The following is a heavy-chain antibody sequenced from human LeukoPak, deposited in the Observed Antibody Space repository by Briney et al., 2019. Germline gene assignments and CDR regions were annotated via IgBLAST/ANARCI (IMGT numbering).Heavy chain of an antibody. V-gene: IGHV4-59*01. D-gene: IGHD3-10*01. J-gene: IGHJ5*02. CDR1: GGSISSYY. CDR3: ARFKRSYYTPSNPIDNWFDP. Sequence: SETLSLTCTVSGGSISSYYWSWIRQPPGKGLERIGYIYYSGSTNYNPSLKSRVTISVDTSKNQFSLKLSSVTAADTAVYYCARFKRSYYTPSNPIDNWFDPLGPGNPGHRLL. CDR2: IYYSGST.